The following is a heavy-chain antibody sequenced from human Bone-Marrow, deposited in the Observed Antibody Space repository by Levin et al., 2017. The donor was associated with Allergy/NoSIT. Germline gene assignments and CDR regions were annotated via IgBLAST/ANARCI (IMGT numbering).Heavy chain of an antibody. CDR3: ARVRSGSRDDAFDI. CDR2: IILIVGIA. V-gene: IGHV1-69*02. D-gene: IGHD1-26*01. J-gene: IGHJ3*02. Sequence: SVKVSCKASGGTFSSYTIAWVRQAPGQGLEWMGRIILIVGIANYAQRFQGRVTFTADKSTSTVYMELSSLRSEDTALYYCARVRSGSRDDAFDIWGQGTLVTVSS. CDR1: GGTFSSYT.